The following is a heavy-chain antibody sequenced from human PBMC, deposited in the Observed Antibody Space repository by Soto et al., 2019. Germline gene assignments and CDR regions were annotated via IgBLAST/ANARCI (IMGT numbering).Heavy chain of an antibody. D-gene: IGHD3-16*01. Sequence: EVQLVESGGGLVKPGGSLRLSCAASGFTFSNAWMSWVRQAPGKGLEWVGRIKSKTDGGTTDYAAPVKGRFTISRDDSKNTLFLKMNSVKTADTAVYYFTTDGGEIEAFDPWGRGSLVTVSS. V-gene: IGHV3-15*01. CDR3: TTDGGEIEAFDP. J-gene: IGHJ5*02. CDR1: GFTFSNAW. CDR2: IKSKTDGGTT.